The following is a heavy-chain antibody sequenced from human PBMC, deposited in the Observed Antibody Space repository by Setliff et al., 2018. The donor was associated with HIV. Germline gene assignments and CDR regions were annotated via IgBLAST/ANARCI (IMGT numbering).Heavy chain of an antibody. CDR1: GLSLSSSGVG. CDR2: IYWNNNK. D-gene: IGHD1-1*01. Sequence: GSGPTLVNPTKTLTLTCTLTGLSLSSSGVGVGWIRQSPGKALEWLAFIYWNNNKHYSTSLKSRLTVTKDTSKNRVVFTMTNMDPVDTATYYCAYSGRQLRGPYFDFWGQGTPVTVSS. V-gene: IGHV2-5*01. J-gene: IGHJ4*01. CDR3: AYSGRQLRGPYFDF.